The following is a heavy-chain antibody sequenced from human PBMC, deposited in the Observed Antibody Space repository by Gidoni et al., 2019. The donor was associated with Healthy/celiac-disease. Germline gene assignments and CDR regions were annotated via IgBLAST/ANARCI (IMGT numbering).Heavy chain of an antibody. Sequence: QMQLVQSGPEVKKPGTSVKVSCMASGFTFTSSAVQWVRQARGQRLEWIGWIVVGSGNTNYAQKFQERVTITRDMSTSTAYMELSSLRSEDTAVYYCAAGYSSSWYRSDYWGQGTLVTVSS. CDR2: IVVGSGNT. J-gene: IGHJ4*02. D-gene: IGHD6-13*01. CDR3: AAGYSSSWYRSDY. V-gene: IGHV1-58*01. CDR1: GFTFTSSA.